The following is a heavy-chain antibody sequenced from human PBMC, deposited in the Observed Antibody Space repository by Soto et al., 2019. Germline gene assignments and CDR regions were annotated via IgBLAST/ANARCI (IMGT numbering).Heavy chain of an antibody. J-gene: IGHJ6*02. V-gene: IGHV3-30-3*01. CDR3: AREEGCTMVRGDTYYCGMDL. CDR2: ISYDGSNK. Sequence: QVQLVESGGGVVQPGRSLRLSCAASGFTFSSYAMHWVRQAPGKGLEWVAVISYDGSNKYYADSVKGRFTISRDNSKNTLYQQMNSLRAEDTAVYYCAREEGCTMVRGDTYYCGMDLWGRGTPVTVSS. CDR1: GFTFSSYA. D-gene: IGHD3-10*01.